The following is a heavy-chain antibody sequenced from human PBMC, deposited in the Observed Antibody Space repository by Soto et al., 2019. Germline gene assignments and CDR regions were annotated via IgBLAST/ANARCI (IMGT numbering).Heavy chain of an antibody. CDR3: AATRLGY. D-gene: IGHD5-12*01. CDR2: IYIDGST. J-gene: IGHJ4*02. V-gene: IGHV3-53*04. CDR1: GFTVSSNY. Sequence: EVQLVESGGGLVQPGGSLRLSCAASGFTVSSNYMSWVRRAPGKGLGWVSVIYIDGSTYYADSVKGRFTISRHNSKNTLYLQMNSLRTEDTAVYYCAATRLGYWGQGTLVTVSS.